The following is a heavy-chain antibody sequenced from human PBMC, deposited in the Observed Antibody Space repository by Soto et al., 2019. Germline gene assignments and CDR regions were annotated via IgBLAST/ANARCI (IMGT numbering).Heavy chain of an antibody. CDR1: GYPFTNYG. CDR3: ERDRTDYGTDV. Sequence: QVQLVQSGAEVKKPGASVKVSCKTSGYPFTNYGITWVRQAPGQGLEWVGWINGYNGDTKYAQKLQDRVTMTTDTSTSTAYMELRNLRSDDTAVVYCERDRTDYGTDVWGQGTTVTVSS. J-gene: IGHJ6*02. V-gene: IGHV1-18*01. CDR2: INGYNGDT.